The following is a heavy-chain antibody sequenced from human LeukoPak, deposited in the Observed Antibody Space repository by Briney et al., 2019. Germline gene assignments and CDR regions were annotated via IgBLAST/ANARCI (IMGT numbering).Heavy chain of an antibody. V-gene: IGHV4-31*03. D-gene: IGHD2-21*02. Sequence: SQTPSLTCTVSGGSISTGHYYWSWIRQHPEKGLEWIGYIYYSGNTYYNPSLKTRVTISLDTSKNQFSLKLSSVTAADTALYYCANLGGGWPFVVVTAWGQGTLVTVSS. CDR1: GGSISTGHYY. J-gene: IGHJ4*02. CDR2: IYYSGNT. CDR3: ANLGGGWPFVVVTA.